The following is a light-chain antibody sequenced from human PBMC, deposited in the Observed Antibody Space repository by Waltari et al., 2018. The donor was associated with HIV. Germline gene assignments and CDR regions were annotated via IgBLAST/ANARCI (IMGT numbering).Light chain of an antibody. J-gene: IGKJ4*01. CDR1: QSVNSN. V-gene: IGKV3-15*01. CDR2: LAS. CDR3: QQYNFWPPLT. Sequence: EIVMTQSPVTLSVSPGDTVTPSCRASQSVNSNLAWYQQKPGQAPRLLIYLASNRAIGIPGRFSGSGYGTEFTLTVSSLQSEDFAVYYCQQYNFWPPLTFGGGTKVEIK.